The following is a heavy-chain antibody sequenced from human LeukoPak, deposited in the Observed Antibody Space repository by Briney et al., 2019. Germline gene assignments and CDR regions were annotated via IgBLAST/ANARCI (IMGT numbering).Heavy chain of an antibody. D-gene: IGHD2-21*01. CDR1: GFTFSSYS. CDR2: ISSSSSYI. V-gene: IGHV3-21*01. CDR3: ARDADWDAFDI. Sequence: GGSLRLSCAASGFTFSSYSMNWVCQAPGKGLEWVSSISSSSSYIYYADSVKGRFTISRDNAKNSLYLQMNSLRAEDTAVYYCARDADWDAFDIWGQGTMVTVSS. J-gene: IGHJ3*02.